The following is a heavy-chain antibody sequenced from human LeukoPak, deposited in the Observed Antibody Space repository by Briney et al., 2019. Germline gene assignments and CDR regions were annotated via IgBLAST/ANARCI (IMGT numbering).Heavy chain of an antibody. J-gene: IGHJ4*02. Sequence: GGSLRLSCAASGFTFSSYAMSWVRQAPGKGLEWVSAISGSGGSTYYADSVKGRFTISRDSSKSTLYLQMNSLRAEDTAVYYCAKVNYYDSSGYYYVLTPRDLEYYFDYWGQGTLVTVSS. CDR2: ISGSGGST. CDR3: AKVNYYDSSGYYYVLTPRDLEYYFDY. V-gene: IGHV3-23*01. CDR1: GFTFSSYA. D-gene: IGHD3-22*01.